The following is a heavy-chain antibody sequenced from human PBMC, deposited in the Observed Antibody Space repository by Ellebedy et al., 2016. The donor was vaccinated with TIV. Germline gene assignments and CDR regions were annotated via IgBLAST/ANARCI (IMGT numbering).Heavy chain of an antibody. Sequence: SETLSLTCTVSGGSISNGGYCWSWIRQHPGEGLEWIGYSCYSGSTYYGPSLKSRVTISEDTSKNQFSLTLTSVTAADTAVYYCAGLITGSSNAYWGQGTLVAVSS. CDR2: SCYSGST. V-gene: IGHV4-31*03. J-gene: IGHJ1*01. CDR3: AGLITGSSNAY. D-gene: IGHD1-20*01. CDR1: GGSISNGGYC.